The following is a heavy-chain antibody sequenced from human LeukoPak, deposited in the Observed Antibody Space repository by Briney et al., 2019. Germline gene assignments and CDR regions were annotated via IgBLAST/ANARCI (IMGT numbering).Heavy chain of an antibody. V-gene: IGHV3-23*01. CDR3: AKGGGGVLAS. CDR2: ISGSGDNA. D-gene: IGHD3-16*01. Sequence: GGSLRLSCAASGFTFSSYAMSWVRQAPGKGLEWVSSISGSGDNAYYADSVKGRFTISRDNSKNTLFLQMNSLKADDTAVYYCAKGGGGVLASWGQGTLVTVSS. J-gene: IGHJ4*02. CDR1: GFTFSSYA.